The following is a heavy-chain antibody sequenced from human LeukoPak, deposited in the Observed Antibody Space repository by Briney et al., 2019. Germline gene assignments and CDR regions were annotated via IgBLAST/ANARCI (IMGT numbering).Heavy chain of an antibody. CDR2: INHSGST. CDR1: RGSFSGYY. J-gene: IGHJ5*02. CDR3: ASSMRTMIVVVMRGNWFDP. D-gene: IGHD3-22*01. Sequence: SETLPLTCAVYRGSFSGYYWSWIRQPPGKGLEWIGEINHSGSTNYNPSLKSRVTISVDTSKNQFSLKLSSVTAADTAVYYCASSMRTMIVVVMRGNWFDPWGQGTLVTVSS. V-gene: IGHV4-34*01.